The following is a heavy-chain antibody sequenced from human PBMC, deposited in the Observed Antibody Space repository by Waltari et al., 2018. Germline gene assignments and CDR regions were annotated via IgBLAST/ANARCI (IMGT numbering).Heavy chain of an antibody. J-gene: IGHJ5*02. CDR1: GGSFSGYY. CDR3: ARVTVTTTSDWFDP. Sequence: QVQLQQWGAGLLKPSETLSLTCAVYGGSFSGYYWSWIRQPPGKGLEWIGEINHSGSTNYNPSLKSRVTISVDTSKNQFSLKLSSVTAADTAVYYCARVTVTTTSDWFDPWGQGTLVTVSS. D-gene: IGHD4-17*01. V-gene: IGHV4-34*01. CDR2: INHSGST.